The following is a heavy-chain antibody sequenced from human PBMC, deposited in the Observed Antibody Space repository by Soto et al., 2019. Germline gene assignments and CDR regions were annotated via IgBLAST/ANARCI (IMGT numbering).Heavy chain of an antibody. V-gene: IGHV3-30*18. CDR2: MSYDGSTE. J-gene: IGHJ2*01. CDR3: AKGNYVFWRCSLRGDVFYL. Sequence: GRNPRLSSAAYGVNFNRFAIHWVRQAPGKGLEWAAVMSYDGSTEYYADSVKGRFAISRDRSNNSVYLQMSSLRVEDTALYYCAKGNYVFWRCSLRGDVFYLCG. CDR1: GVNFNRFA. D-gene: IGHD3-3*01.